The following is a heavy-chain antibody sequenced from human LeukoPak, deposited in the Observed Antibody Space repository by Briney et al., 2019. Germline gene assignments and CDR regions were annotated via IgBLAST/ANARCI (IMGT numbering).Heavy chain of an antibody. Sequence: GESLKISCKGSGYSFTSYWNGWVRQMPGKGLEWMGIIYPGDSDTRYSPSFQGQVTISADKSISTAYLQWSSLKASDTAMYYCARFPPNDALYYGMDVWGKGTRVTGSS. V-gene: IGHV5-51*01. D-gene: IGHD1-1*01. CDR2: IYPGDSDT. J-gene: IGHJ6*04. CDR1: GYSFTSYW. CDR3: ARFPPNDALYYGMDV.